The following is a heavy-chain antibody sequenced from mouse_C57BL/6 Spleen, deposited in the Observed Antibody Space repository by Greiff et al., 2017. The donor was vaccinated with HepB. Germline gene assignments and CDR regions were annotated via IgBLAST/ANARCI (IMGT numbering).Heavy chain of an antibody. J-gene: IGHJ3*01. D-gene: IGHD1-1*02. CDR3: ARMGGRAWFAY. CDR2: ISSGSSTI. CDR1: GFTFSDYG. V-gene: IGHV5-17*01. Sequence: EVQLQQSGGGLVKPGGSLKLSCAASGFTFSDYGMHWVRQAPEKGLEWVAYISSGSSTIYYADTVKGRFTISRDNAKNTLFLQMTSLRSEDTAMYYCARMGGRAWFAYWGQGTLVTVSA.